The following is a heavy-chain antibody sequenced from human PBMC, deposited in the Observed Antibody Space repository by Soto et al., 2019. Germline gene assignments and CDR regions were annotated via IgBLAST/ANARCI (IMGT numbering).Heavy chain of an antibody. V-gene: IGHV3-30*03. J-gene: IGHJ4*02. CDR3: VAGQYYFDY. Sequence: QVQLVESGGGVVQPGRSVRLSCAASGFPFTSYGMHWVREGPGKGLEWVAVISYDGSNKFYADSVKGRFTISRDNSKNTLYLQMNSLRPEDTALYYCVAGQYYFDYRGQGTLVIVSS. CDR1: GFPFTSYG. CDR2: ISYDGSNK.